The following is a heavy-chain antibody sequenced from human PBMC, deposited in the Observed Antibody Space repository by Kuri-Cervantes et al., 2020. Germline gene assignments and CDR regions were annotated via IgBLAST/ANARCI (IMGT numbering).Heavy chain of an antibody. V-gene: IGHV1-69*05. CDR1: GYTFTSYD. J-gene: IGHJ4*02. Sequence: SVKVSCKASGYTFTSYDISWVRQAPGQGLEWMGGIIPIFGTANYAQKFQGRVTITTDESTSTAYMELSSLRSEDTAVYYCARSGSYRLFGYWGQGTLVTVSS. CDR3: ARSGSYRLFGY. D-gene: IGHD1-26*01. CDR2: IIPIFGTA.